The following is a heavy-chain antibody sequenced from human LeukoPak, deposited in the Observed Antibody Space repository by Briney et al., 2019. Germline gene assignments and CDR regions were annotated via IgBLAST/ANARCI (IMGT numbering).Heavy chain of an antibody. Sequence: GGSLRLSCAASGFAFSTFGMHWVRQTPGKGLEWVAVIWYDASNRLYADSVKGRFTISRDNSQNTVFLQMNSLRAEDTAVYYCARDQTSSYYDSSGYSNWFDPWGQGTLVTVSS. J-gene: IGHJ5*02. CDR1: GFAFSTFG. V-gene: IGHV3-33*01. CDR2: IWYDASNR. D-gene: IGHD3-22*01. CDR3: ARDQTSSYYDSSGYSNWFDP.